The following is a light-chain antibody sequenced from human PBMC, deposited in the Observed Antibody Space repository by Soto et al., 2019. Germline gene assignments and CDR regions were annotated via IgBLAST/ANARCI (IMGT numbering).Light chain of an antibody. CDR2: AAS. CDR1: QSISGY. V-gene: IGKV1-39*01. J-gene: IGKJ5*01. Sequence: DIQMTQSPSSLSASVGDRVTITCRTSQSISGYLDWYRHKPGKAPTLLIYAASTLQSGVPSRFSGSGSGTEFTLTISNLQPEDFATYYCQQSYSNLPITLVQGTRLEIK. CDR3: QQSYSNLPIT.